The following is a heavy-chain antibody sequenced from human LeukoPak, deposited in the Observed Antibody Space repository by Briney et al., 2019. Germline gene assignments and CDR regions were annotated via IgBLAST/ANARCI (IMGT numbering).Heavy chain of an antibody. CDR2: ITGSGDST. D-gene: IGHD6-25*01. J-gene: IGHJ4*02. CDR3: ARGGYRGLFDY. CDR1: GFTFSSYG. V-gene: IGHV3-23*01. Sequence: GESLRLSCAASGFTFSSYGLSWVRQAPGKGLEWASGITGSGDSTFYADSVKGRFTISRDNSKNTLYLQMNSLRAEDTAVYYCARGGYRGLFDYWGQGTLVTVSS.